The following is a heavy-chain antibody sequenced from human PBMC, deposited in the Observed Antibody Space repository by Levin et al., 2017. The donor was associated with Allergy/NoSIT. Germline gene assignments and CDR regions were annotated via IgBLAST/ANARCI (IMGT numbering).Heavy chain of an antibody. V-gene: IGHV4-34*01. D-gene: IGHD4-11*01. CDR1: GASFSGLY. CDR2: ISQSEGT. J-gene: IGHJ4*02. CDR3: ARGADHSKTGY. Sequence: SETLSLTCAVYGASFSGLYWSWIRQAPGQGLEWIGEISQSEGTYYNPSLTSRVTMSVDTSTNQFSLKLASLTAADTAVYYCARGADHSKTGYWGQGTLVTVSP.